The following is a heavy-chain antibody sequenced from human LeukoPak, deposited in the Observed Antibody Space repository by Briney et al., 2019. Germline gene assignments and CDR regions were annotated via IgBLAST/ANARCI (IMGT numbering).Heavy chain of an antibody. Sequence: PGGSLRLSCAASGFTFSNYAMHWVRQAPGKGLEYVSAITSNGGSTYYANSVKGRFTISRDNSKNTLYMQMGSLRAEDMAVYYCARISRAAPGTDYWGQGTLVTVSS. V-gene: IGHV3-64*01. CDR1: GFTFSNYA. J-gene: IGHJ4*02. D-gene: IGHD6-25*01. CDR2: ITSNGGST. CDR3: ARISRAAPGTDY.